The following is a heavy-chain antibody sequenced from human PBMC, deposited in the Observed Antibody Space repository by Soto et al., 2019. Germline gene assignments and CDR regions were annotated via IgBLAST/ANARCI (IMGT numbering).Heavy chain of an antibody. Sequence: GASVKVSCKASGGTFSSYAISWVRQAPGQGLEWMGGIIPIFGTANYAQKFQGRVAITADESTSTAYMELSSLRSEDTAVYYCASRERERSDYWGQGTLVTVSS. CDR2: IIPIFGTA. J-gene: IGHJ4*02. V-gene: IGHV1-69*13. D-gene: IGHD1-26*01. CDR3: ASRERERSDY. CDR1: GGTFSSYA.